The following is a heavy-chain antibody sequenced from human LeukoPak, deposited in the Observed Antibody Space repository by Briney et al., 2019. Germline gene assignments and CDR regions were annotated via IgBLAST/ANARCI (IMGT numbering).Heavy chain of an antibody. CDR1: TDSFSSHY. CDR2: ISYIGST. CDR3: ARDLVTVTKGFDI. V-gene: IGHV4-59*11. D-gene: IGHD4-17*01. Sequence: SATLSLTCAVSTDSFSSHYWTWIRQPPGKGLDWIGFISYIGSTNYNPSLKSRVTISIDTSKNQFSLKLSSVTAADTAVYYCARDLVTVTKGFDIWGQGTMVSVSS. J-gene: IGHJ3*02.